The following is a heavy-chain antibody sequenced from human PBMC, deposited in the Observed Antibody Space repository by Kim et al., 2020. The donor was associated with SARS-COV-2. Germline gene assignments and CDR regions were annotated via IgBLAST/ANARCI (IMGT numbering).Heavy chain of an antibody. CDR1: GGSIRSSSYY. CDR2: IYYSGTT. D-gene: IGHD6-13*01. J-gene: IGHJ3*01. CDR3: ARPSRWSGDAFDF. Sequence: SETLSLTCTVSGGSIRSSSYYWGWIRQSPGKGLEWIGSIYYSGTTYFAPSLKSRVTISIDTSKNQFSLNLSSVTAADTAVYYCARPSRWSGDAFDFWGEG. V-gene: IGHV4-39*07.